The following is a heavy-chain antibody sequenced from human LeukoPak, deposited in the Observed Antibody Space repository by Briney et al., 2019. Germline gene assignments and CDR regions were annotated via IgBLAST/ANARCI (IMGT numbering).Heavy chain of an antibody. D-gene: IGHD4-23*01. Sequence: GGSLRLSCAASGFTFSSYEMNWVRQAPGKGLEWVSYISSSGNTIYYADSVKGRFTISRDNAKNSLYLQMNSLRAEDTAVYFCARVHDYGGTQWGQGTLVTVSS. CDR2: ISSSGNTI. CDR1: GFTFSSYE. J-gene: IGHJ4*02. CDR3: ARVHDYGGTQ. V-gene: IGHV3-48*03.